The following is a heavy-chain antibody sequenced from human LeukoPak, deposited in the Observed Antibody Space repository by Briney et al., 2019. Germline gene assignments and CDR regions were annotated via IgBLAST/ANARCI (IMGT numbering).Heavy chain of an antibody. CDR1: GYTFTSYG. Sequence: ASVKVSCKASGYTFTSYGISWVRQAPGQGLEWMGWISAYNGDTNYAQKLQGRVTMTTDTSTSTAYMELRSLRSDDTAVYYCARDGQGAARPGWMDVWGKGTTVTVSS. CDR2: ISAYNGDT. CDR3: ARDGQGAARPGWMDV. J-gene: IGHJ6*04. D-gene: IGHD6-6*01. V-gene: IGHV1-18*01.